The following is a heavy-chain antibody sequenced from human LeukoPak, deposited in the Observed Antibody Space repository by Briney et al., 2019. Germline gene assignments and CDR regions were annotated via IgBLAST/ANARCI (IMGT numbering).Heavy chain of an antibody. CDR3: ARVGKQGWDFDH. J-gene: IGHJ4*02. CDR2: INESSNLK. Sequence: GGSLRLSCAASGFTFSAYRMTWVRQAPRKGLERVAHINESSNLKIYVDSVKGRFTISRGYTTKSLYLQMDSLRAEDTAVYYCARVGKQGWDFDHWGQGTLVTVSS. V-gene: IGHV3-7*01. D-gene: IGHD6-19*01. CDR1: GFTFSAYR.